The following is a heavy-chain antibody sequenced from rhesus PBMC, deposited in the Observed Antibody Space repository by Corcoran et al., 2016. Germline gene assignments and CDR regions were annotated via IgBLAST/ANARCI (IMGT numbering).Heavy chain of an antibody. CDR3: ASRPQRVQLPDY. J-gene: IGHJ4*01. Sequence: QVQLQESGPGLVKPSETLSLTCAVSGGSFRSYWWSWIRPPPGKGLEWIGEINGNSGSTNYNPSLKSRVTISKDASKNQFSLKLSSVTAADTAVYYCASRPQRVQLPDYWGQGVLVTVSS. CDR2: INGNSGST. CDR1: GGSFRSYW. D-gene: IGHD5-24*01. V-gene: IGHV4-80*01.